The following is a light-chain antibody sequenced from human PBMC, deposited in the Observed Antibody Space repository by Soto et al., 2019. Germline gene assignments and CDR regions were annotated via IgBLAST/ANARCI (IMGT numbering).Light chain of an antibody. CDR2: AAS. CDR1: RSIASSY. CDR3: QQYNNWPIT. J-gene: IGKJ5*01. V-gene: IGKV3-20*01. Sequence: EIVLTQSPGTLSLSPGERATLSCRASRSIASSYLAWYQQKPGQAPRLLIYAASTRATGIPDRFSGSGSGTDFTLTISKLEPEDFAVYYCQQYNNWPITFGQGTRLEIK.